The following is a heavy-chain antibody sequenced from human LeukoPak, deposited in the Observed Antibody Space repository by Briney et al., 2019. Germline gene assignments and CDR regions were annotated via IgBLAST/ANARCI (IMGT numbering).Heavy chain of an antibody. Sequence: SETLSLTCAVYGETFSGYYWTWIRQPPGKGLEWIGEINHSGGATSYHPSLKSRVTISVDPSKNQFSLKLRSVTAADTAVYYCARAGGTVALDYWGQGTLVTVSS. CDR1: GETFSGYY. J-gene: IGHJ4*02. CDR3: ARAGGTVALDY. D-gene: IGHD6-19*01. CDR2: INHSGGAT. V-gene: IGHV4-34*01.